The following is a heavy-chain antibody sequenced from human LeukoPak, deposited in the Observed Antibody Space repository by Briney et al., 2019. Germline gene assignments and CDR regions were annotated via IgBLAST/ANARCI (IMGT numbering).Heavy chain of an antibody. CDR1: GGSFSGYY. Sequence: SETLSLTCAGYGGSFSGYYWSWIRQPPGKGLEWIGEINHSGSTNYNPSLKSRVTISVDTSKNQFSLKLSSVTAADTAVYYCARGHRGAAAGTWAWFDPWGQGTLVTVSS. CDR3: ARGHRGAAAGTWAWFDP. CDR2: INHSGST. D-gene: IGHD6-13*01. V-gene: IGHV4-34*01. J-gene: IGHJ5*02.